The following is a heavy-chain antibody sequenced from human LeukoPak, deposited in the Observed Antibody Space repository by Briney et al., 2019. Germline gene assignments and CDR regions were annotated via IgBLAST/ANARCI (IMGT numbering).Heavy chain of an antibody. CDR2: TNHSGST. CDR1: GGSFSGYY. V-gene: IGHV4-34*01. CDR3: ARALDDYGDYVGALDI. Sequence: SETLSLTCAVYGGSFSGYYWSWIRQPPGKGLEWIGETNHSGSTNYNPSLKSRVTISVDTSKNQFSLKLSSVTAADTAVYYCARALDDYGDYVGALDIWGQGTMVTVSS. D-gene: IGHD4-17*01. J-gene: IGHJ3*02.